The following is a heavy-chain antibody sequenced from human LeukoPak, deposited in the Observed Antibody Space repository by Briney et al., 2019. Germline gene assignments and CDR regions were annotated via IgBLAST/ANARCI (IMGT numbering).Heavy chain of an antibody. CDR3: ARGRYDSSWSRFDY. CDR2: IYYSGST. J-gene: IGHJ4*02. Sequence: PSETLSLTCTVSGGSISSYYWSWIRQPPGKGLEWIGYIYYSGSTNYNPSLKSRVTISVDTSKNQFSLKLSSVTAADTAVYYCARGRYDSSWSRFDYWGQGTLVTVSS. D-gene: IGHD6-13*01. V-gene: IGHV4-59*01. CDR1: GGSISSYY.